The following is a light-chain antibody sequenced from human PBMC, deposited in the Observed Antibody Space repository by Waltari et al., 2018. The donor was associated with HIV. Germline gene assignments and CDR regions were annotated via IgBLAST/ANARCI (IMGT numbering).Light chain of an antibody. CDR1: QRITNT. CDR3: QQDNRWSRT. J-gene: IGKJ4*02. CDR2: GAS. V-gene: IGKV3-15*01. Sequence: IVITQLPVSVSVSLRYSGSLSCAPSQRITNTVAWYQHNPGQAPRHLIYGASTRATGIPARLSGSGHGTDFSLNISTLESEDFAVYDCQQDNRWSRTFGRGTKVESK.